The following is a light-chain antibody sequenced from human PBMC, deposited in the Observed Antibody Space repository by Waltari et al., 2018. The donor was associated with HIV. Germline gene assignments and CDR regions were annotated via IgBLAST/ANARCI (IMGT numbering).Light chain of an antibody. CDR2: RNT. V-gene: IGLV1-44*01. CDR1: SSNIGSRS. Sequence: QSLLTQSPSASGTPGQRVNISCFGTSSNIGSRSVNWYQHFPGPPPRLVIFRNTERPSGVPDRFSGSKSGTSASLAISGLHSQDEADYYCSVWDVTLNGLVFGGGTRLTVL. J-gene: IGLJ2*01. CDR3: SVWDVTLNGLV.